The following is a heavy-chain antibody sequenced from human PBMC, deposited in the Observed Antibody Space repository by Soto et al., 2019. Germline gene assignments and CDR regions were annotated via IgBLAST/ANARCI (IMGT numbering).Heavy chain of an antibody. D-gene: IGHD6-6*01. CDR1: GFTFSSYA. CDR2: ISGSGGST. CDR3: AKDRGKIAARPSGSCLVP. V-gene: IGHV3-23*01. J-gene: IGHJ5*02. Sequence: EVQLLESGGGLVQPGGSLRLSCAASGFTFSSYAMSWVRQAPGKVLEWVSAISGSGGSTYYADTVTGGFTISRDNSENAVDMQVKSLRPVDRAVYYFAKDRGKIAARPSGSCLVPWCQGTQVSLSS.